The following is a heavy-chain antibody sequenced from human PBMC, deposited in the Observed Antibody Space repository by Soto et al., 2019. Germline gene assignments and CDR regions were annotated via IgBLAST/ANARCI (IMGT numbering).Heavy chain of an antibody. J-gene: IGHJ3*02. CDR2: ISAYNGNT. Sequence: ASVKVSCKASGGTFSSYAISWVRQAPGQGLEWMGWISAYNGNTNYAQKFQGRVTMTTDTSTSTAYMELRSLRSDDTAVYYCERESITIFGVVIRTKTSDAFDIWGQGTMVTVSS. V-gene: IGHV1-18*01. D-gene: IGHD3-3*01. CDR3: ERESITIFGVVIRTKTSDAFDI. CDR1: GGTFSSYA.